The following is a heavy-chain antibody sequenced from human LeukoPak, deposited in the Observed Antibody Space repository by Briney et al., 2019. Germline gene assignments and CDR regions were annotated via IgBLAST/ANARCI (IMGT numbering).Heavy chain of an antibody. J-gene: IGHJ4*02. CDR1: GFTVSSTC. CDR3: ARETDLSSGWSSQGFDY. V-gene: IGHV3-66*01. Sequence: GGSLRLSCAASGFTVSSTCMSWVRQAPGKGLEWVSVICSAGSTYYAGSVKGRFAISRDNSNNTLFLQMDTLRAEDTAVYYCARETDLSSGWSSQGFDYWGQGTLVTVSS. CDR2: ICSAGST. D-gene: IGHD6-13*01.